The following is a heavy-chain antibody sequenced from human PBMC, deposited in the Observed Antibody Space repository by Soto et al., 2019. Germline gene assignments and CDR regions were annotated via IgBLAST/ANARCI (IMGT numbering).Heavy chain of an antibody. D-gene: IGHD7-27*01. Sequence: QAQLVQAAAEVKEPGASVKVSCKASVYTFTGYGITWMRQDPGQGLEWMGWASPLSETPNYSPKYQGRDTMTTDTSTNMAYMELRSLRSDDTAFYYCARGGTGEADFWGQGTLVTVSS. V-gene: IGHV1-18*01. CDR3: ARGGTGEADF. J-gene: IGHJ4*02. CDR2: ASPLSETP. CDR1: VYTFTGYG.